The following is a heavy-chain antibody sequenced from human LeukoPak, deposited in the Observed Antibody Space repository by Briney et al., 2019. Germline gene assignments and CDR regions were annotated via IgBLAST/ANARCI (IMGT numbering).Heavy chain of an antibody. CDR2: IYPGDSDT. J-gene: IGHJ3*01. CDR1: GYDFANFW. CDR3: ATQGTLTPHNAFDV. D-gene: IGHD2-15*01. Sequence: GESLKISCQASGYDFANFWIGWVRQMPGKGLDCMGIIYPGDSDTRYSPSFQGQVTISADKSISPAYLQWTSLKASDTAMYYCATQGTLTPHNAFDVWGQGTMVTVSS. V-gene: IGHV5-51*01.